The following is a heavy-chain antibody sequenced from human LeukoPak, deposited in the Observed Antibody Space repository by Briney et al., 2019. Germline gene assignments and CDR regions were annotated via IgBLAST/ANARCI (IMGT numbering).Heavy chain of an antibody. D-gene: IGHD6-13*01. CDR1: GFTFSSYY. V-gene: IGHV3-30-3*01. J-gene: IGHJ4*02. CDR3: ARAPAISSWAPFDY. Sequence: PGGSLRLSCAASGFTFSSYYRRWVRQAPGKGLEWVGVISYDGSNKHYAHSVKGQFIISRYNSQNTMDLQMTSLRGEDTAVYYCARAPAISSWAPFDYGGQGTLVSVPS. CDR2: ISYDGSNK.